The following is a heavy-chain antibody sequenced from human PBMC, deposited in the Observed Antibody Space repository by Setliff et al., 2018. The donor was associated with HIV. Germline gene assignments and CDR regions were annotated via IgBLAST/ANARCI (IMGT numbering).Heavy chain of an antibody. D-gene: IGHD6-19*01. CDR1: GYSISSGYY. J-gene: IGHJ4*02. CDR2: IYHSGST. Sequence: SETLSLTCAVSGYSISSGYYWGWIRQPPGKGLEWIGSIYHSGSTYNNPSLKSRVTISVDTSKKQFSLKLSSVTAADTAVYYCARQLAVADYFDYWGQGTLVTVSS. V-gene: IGHV4-38-2*01. CDR3: ARQLAVADYFDY.